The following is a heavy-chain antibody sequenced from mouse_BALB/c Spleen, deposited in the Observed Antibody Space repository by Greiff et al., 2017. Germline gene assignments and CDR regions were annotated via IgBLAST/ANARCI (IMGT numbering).Heavy chain of an antibody. CDR2: ISYSGST. D-gene: IGHD1-1*01. V-gene: IGHV3-8*02. CDR3: AGLITTVDWYFDV. CDR1: GDSITSGY. J-gene: IGHJ1*01. Sequence: EVKLVESGPSLVKPSQTLSLTCSVTGDSITSGYWNWIRKFPGNKLEYMGYISYSGSTYYNPSLKSRISITRDTSKNQYYLQLNSVTTEDTATYYCAGLITTVDWYFDVWGAGTTVTVSS.